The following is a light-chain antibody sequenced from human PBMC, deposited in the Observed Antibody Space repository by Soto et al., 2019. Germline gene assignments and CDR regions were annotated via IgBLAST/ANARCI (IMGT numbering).Light chain of an antibody. CDR1: SSDVGSYKD. CDR2: EVS. J-gene: IGLJ2*01. CDR3: SSYTSSSTVV. V-gene: IGLV2-14*01. Sequence: QSALTQPRSVSGSPGQSVTISCTGTSSDVGSYKDVSWYQHHPGKVPKLMIYEVSNRPSGVSNRFSGSKSGNTASLTISGLQAEDEADYYCSSYTSSSTVVFGGGTKLTVL.